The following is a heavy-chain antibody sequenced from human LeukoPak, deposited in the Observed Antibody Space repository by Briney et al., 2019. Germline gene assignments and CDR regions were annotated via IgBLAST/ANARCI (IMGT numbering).Heavy chain of an antibody. J-gene: IGHJ4*02. V-gene: IGHV4-39*01. CDR2: IYYSGST. Sequence: SETLSLTCTVSGGSISSSSYYWGWIRQPPGKGLEWIGSIYYSGSTYYNPSLKSRVTISVDTSKNLFSLKLSSVTAADTAVYYCARNSKVAGIPYDYWGQGTLVTVSS. CDR1: GGSISSSSYY. CDR3: ARNSKVAGIPYDY. D-gene: IGHD6-19*01.